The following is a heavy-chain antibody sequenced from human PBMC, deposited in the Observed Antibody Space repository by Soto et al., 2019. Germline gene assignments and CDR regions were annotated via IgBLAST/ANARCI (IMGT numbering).Heavy chain of an antibody. J-gene: IGHJ4*02. D-gene: IGHD2-15*01. CDR1: GFTFSSYA. CDR2: ISYDGSNK. Sequence: GGSLRLSCAASGFTFSSYAMHWVRQAPGKGLEWVAVISYDGSNKYYADSVKGRFTISRDNSKNTLYLQMNSLRAEDTAVYYCARGQRKQVVAATIAYWGQGTLVTVSS. V-gene: IGHV3-30-3*01. CDR3: ARGQRKQVVAATIAY.